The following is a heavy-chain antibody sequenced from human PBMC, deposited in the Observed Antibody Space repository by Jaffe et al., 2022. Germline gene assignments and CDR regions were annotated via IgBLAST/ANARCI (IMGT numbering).Heavy chain of an antibody. V-gene: IGHV2-5*02. CDR2: IYWDDDK. Sequence: QITLKESGPTLVKPTQTLTLTCTFSGFSLSTSGVGVGWIRQPPGKALEWLALIYWDDDKRYSPSLKSRLTITKDTSKNQVVLTMTNMDPVDTATYYCAHSQSLYSSGWSAYFGYWGQGTLVTVSS. D-gene: IGHD6-19*01. CDR1: GFSLSTSGVG. CDR3: AHSQSLYSSGWSAYFGY. J-gene: IGHJ4*02.